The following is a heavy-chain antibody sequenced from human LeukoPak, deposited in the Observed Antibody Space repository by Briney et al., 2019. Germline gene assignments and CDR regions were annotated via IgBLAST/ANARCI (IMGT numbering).Heavy chain of an antibody. Sequence: ASVKLSCKASGYTFARYYIHWVRQAPGQRLEWMGIINPGGGNTNYAQKFQGRVTVTRDTSTTTVYLELSSLRSEDTAVYYCARDWNWGSSDAFDIWGQGTMVTVSS. CDR3: ARDWNWGSSDAFDI. CDR1: GYTFARYY. D-gene: IGHD7-27*01. J-gene: IGHJ3*02. V-gene: IGHV1-46*01. CDR2: INPGGGNT.